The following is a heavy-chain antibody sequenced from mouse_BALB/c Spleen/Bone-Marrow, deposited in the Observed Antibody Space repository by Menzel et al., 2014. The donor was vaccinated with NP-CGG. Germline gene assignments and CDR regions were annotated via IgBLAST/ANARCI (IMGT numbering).Heavy chain of an antibody. CDR1: GFSLTSYG. Sequence: QVQLKESGPGLVAPSQSLSITCTVSGFSLTSYGVHWVRQPPGKGLEWLGVIWVGGSTNYNSALMSRLSTSKDNSKSQVFLKMNSLQADDTAMYYCARDYYGSLYAMDYWGQGTSVTVSS. J-gene: IGHJ4*01. V-gene: IGHV2-9*02. D-gene: IGHD1-1*01. CDR3: ARDYYGSLYAMDY. CDR2: IWVGGST.